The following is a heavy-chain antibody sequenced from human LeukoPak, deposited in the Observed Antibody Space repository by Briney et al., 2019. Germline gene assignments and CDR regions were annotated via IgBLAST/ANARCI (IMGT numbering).Heavy chain of an antibody. CDR3: ARGRDGYTFGY. CDR2: IYYSGST. V-gene: IGHV4-59*01. CDR1: GGSINTYY. J-gene: IGHJ4*02. D-gene: IGHD5-24*01. Sequence: PSETLSLTCTVSGGSINTYYWSWIRQPPGKGLEWIGYIYYSGSTNYNPSLKSRVTISVDTSKNQFSLKLSSVTPPDTAVYYCARGRDGYTFGYWGEGTLVTVSS.